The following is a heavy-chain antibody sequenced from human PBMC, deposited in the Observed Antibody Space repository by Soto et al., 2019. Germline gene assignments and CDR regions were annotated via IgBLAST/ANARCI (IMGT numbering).Heavy chain of an antibody. D-gene: IGHD2-21*01. CDR2: IYYSGST. CDR3: ARELGVVDY. Sequence: QVQLQESGPGLVKPSETLSLTCTVSGGSVSSGSYYWSWIRQPPGKGLAWIGHIYYSGSTKYNPSLKSRVTISVDTSKNQFSLRLSSVTAADTAVYYCARELGVVDYWGLGTLVTVSS. CDR1: GGSVSSGSYY. V-gene: IGHV4-61*01. J-gene: IGHJ4*02.